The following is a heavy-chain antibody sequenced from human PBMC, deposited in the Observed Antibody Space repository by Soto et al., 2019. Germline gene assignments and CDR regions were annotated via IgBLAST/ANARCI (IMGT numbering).Heavy chain of an antibody. D-gene: IGHD5-18*01. Sequence: ASVKVSCKASGGTFSSYAISWVRQAPGQGFEWMGGIIPIFGTANYAQKFQGRVTITADESTSTAYMELSSLRSEDTAVYYCARGVPGYSYGFGDYFDYWGQGTLVTVSS. CDR3: ARGVPGYSYGFGDYFDY. V-gene: IGHV1-69*13. CDR1: GGTFSSYA. CDR2: IIPIFGTA. J-gene: IGHJ4*02.